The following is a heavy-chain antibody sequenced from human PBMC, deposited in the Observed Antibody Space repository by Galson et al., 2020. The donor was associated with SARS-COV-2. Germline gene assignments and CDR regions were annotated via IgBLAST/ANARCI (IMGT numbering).Heavy chain of an antibody. CDR3: ARESSSRDGDDYYDMDV. J-gene: IGHJ6*03. CDR1: GYTFTGSY. Sequence: ASVKVSCKASGYTFTGSYMHWVRQAPGQGLEWMGWINPNSGGTNYAQKFQGWVTMTRDTSISTAYMELSRLRSDDTAVYYCARESSSRDGDDYYDMDVWGKGTTVTV. CDR2: INPNSGGT. D-gene: IGHD2-2*01. V-gene: IGHV1-2*04.